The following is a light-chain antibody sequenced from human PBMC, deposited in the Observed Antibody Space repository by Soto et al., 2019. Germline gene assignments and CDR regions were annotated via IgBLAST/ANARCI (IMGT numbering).Light chain of an antibody. CDR3: QQSFSTPPT. J-gene: IGKJ5*01. Sequence: DIQMTQSPSSLSASVGDRVTITCRASQSISSYVNWYQQKPGKAPKLLMYTASSLQSGVPSRFSGSGSETDFTLTTSSLQPEDFATYYCQQSFSTPPTFGQGTRVDIK. CDR2: TAS. CDR1: QSISSY. V-gene: IGKV1-39*01.